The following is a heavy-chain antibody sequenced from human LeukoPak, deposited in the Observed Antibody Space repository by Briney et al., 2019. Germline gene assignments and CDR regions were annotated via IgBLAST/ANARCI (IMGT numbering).Heavy chain of an antibody. V-gene: IGHV4-39*07. D-gene: IGHD3-10*01. CDR1: GGSISSSSYY. Sequence: PSETLSLTCTVSGGSISSSSYYWGWLRQPPGTGLEWIGSIYYSGSTYYNPSLKSRVTISVDTSKNQFSLKLSSVTAADTAVYFCARDLLAEYYYGSGSYPNGFDPWGQGTLVTVSS. CDR2: IYYSGST. J-gene: IGHJ5*02. CDR3: ARDLLAEYYYGSGSYPNGFDP.